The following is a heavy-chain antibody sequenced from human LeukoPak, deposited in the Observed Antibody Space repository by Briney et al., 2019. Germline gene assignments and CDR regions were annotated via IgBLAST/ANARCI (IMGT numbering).Heavy chain of an antibody. J-gene: IGHJ4*02. CDR2: INHSGST. D-gene: IGHD3-10*01. CDR3: AREANYYGSGSYFEGTFDY. V-gene: IGHV4-34*01. Sequence: SETLSLTCAVYGGSFSGYYWSWIRQPPGKGLEWIGEINHSGSTNYNPSLKSRVTISVDTSKNEFSLKLTSVTAADTAVYFCAREANYYGSGSYFEGTFDYWGQGSLVTVSS. CDR1: GGSFSGYY.